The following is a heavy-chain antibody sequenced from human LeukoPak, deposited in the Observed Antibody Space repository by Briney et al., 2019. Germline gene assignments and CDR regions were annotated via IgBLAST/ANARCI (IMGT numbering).Heavy chain of an antibody. CDR3: ARRNLDYYDSSGATSWFDP. CDR2: IYYSGST. D-gene: IGHD3-22*01. J-gene: IGHJ5*02. CDR1: GGSISSYY. Sequence: SETLSLTCTVSGGSISSYYWSWIRQPPGKGLEWIGYIYYSGSTNNNPSLKSRVTISVDTSKNQFTLKLSSVTAADTAVYYCARRNLDYYDSSGATSWFDPWGQGTLVTVSS. V-gene: IGHV4-59*01.